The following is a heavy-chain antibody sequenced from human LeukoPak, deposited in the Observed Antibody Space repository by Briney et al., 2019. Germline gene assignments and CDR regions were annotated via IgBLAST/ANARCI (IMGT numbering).Heavy chain of an antibody. CDR3: AKERVYISSTSCFDY. CDR1: GFTSSSYA. D-gene: IGHD2-2*01. J-gene: IGHJ4*02. V-gene: IGHV3-23*01. CDR2: ISGSGGST. Sequence: GGSLRLSCAASGFTSSSYAMSWVRQAPGKGLEWVSAISGSGGSTYYADSVKGRFTISRDNSKNTLYLQMNSLRAEDTAVYYCAKERVYISSTSCFDYWGQGTLVAVSS.